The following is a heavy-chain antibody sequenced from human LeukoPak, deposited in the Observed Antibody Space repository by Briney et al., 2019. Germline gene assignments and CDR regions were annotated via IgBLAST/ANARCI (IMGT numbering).Heavy chain of an antibody. CDR2: INHSGST. CDR3: AREFDYGDYFRYFDY. CDR1: GGSFSGYY. Sequence: SETLSLTCAVYGGSFSGYYWSWIRQPPGKGLEWIGEINHSGSTNYNPSLKSRVTISVDTSKNQFSLKLSSVTAEDTAVYYCAREFDYGDYFRYFDYWGQGTLVTVSS. D-gene: IGHD4-17*01. V-gene: IGHV4-34*01. J-gene: IGHJ4*02.